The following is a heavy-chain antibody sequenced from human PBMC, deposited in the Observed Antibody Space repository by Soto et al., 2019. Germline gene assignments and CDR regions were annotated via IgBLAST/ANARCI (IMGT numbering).Heavy chain of an antibody. V-gene: IGHV3-21*01. CDR2: LNPSGSAI. CDR3: ARDWRTGDPREAFDC. Sequence: EVQLVESGGGLVKPGGALRVSCAASGFALSAYSLSWVRQAPGEGLEWVASLNPSGSAIYYADSVEGRFVISRDNAQNAVDLQMLSLRVEDTAVYYCARDWRTGDPREAFDCWGQGTLVTVSS. CDR1: GFALSAYS. J-gene: IGHJ4*02. D-gene: IGHD1-1*01.